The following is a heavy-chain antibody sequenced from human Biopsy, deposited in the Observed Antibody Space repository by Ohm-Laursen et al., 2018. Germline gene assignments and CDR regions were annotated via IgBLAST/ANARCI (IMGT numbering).Heavy chain of an antibody. D-gene: IGHD3-10*01. CDR1: GYTFTTYA. CDR2: ISTYNGNT. J-gene: IGHJ5*02. V-gene: IGHV1-18*01. Sequence: ASVKVSCKVSGYTFTTYAISWVRQAPGQGLEWMGWISTYNGNTNYAQKVQGRVTMTTDTSTSTAYMELRSLRSDDTAVYYCARGIGSMVRGVIINVNNWFDPWGQGTLVTVSS. CDR3: ARGIGSMVRGVIINVNNWFDP.